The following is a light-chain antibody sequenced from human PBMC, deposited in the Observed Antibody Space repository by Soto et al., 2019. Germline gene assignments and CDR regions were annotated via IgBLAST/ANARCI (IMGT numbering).Light chain of an antibody. CDR2: EAS. Sequence: EIVLTQSPATLSLSPGEIATLSCRASQSVSRSLAWYQQKLGQAPRLLIYEASDRATGIPARFSGSGSGTDFTLIISSLEPEDFAVYYCQQGSTWPWTFGQGTKVDIK. CDR1: QSVSRS. CDR3: QQGSTWPWT. V-gene: IGKV3-11*01. J-gene: IGKJ1*01.